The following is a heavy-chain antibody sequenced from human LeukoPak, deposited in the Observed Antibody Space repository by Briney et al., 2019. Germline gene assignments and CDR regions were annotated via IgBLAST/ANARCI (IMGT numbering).Heavy chain of an antibody. V-gene: IGHV3-23*01. CDR3: ARTYSSGWSRFDY. D-gene: IGHD6-19*01. Sequence: TGGSLRLSCAASGFTFDDYAMHWVRQAPGKVLEWVSAISGSGGSTFYADSVKGRFTVSRDNPKNTLYLQMNSLRAEDTAVFYCARTYSSGWSRFDYWGQGTLVTVSS. CDR2: ISGSGGST. CDR1: GFTFDDYA. J-gene: IGHJ4*02.